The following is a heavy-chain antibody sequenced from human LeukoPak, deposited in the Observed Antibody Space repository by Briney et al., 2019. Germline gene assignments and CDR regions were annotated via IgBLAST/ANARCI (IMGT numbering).Heavy chain of an antibody. CDR2: ISGSGGST. CDR3: ARKSGSYWGDFDY. V-gene: IGHV3-23*01. CDR1: GFTVSSNY. J-gene: IGHJ4*02. Sequence: GGSLRLSCAASGFTVSSNYMSWVRQAPGKGLEWVSAISGSGGSTYYADSVKGRFTISRDNSKNTLYLQMNSLRAEDTAVYYCARKSGSYWGDFDYWGQGTLVTVSS. D-gene: IGHD1-26*01.